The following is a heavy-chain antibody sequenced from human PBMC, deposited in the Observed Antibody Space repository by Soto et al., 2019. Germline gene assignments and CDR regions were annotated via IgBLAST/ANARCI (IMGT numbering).Heavy chain of an antibody. D-gene: IGHD6-13*01. V-gene: IGHV4-59*01. CDR2: IYYSGST. CDR3: ARDSLAADGRDGYYYYYGMDV. CDR1: GGSISSYY. J-gene: IGHJ6*02. Sequence: LQTLCVTCTVSGGSISSYYGSWIRQPPGKGLEWIGYIYYSGSTNYNPSLKSRVTISVDTSKNQFSLKLSSVTAADTAVYYCARDSLAADGRDGYYYYYGMDVWGQGTTVTVSS.